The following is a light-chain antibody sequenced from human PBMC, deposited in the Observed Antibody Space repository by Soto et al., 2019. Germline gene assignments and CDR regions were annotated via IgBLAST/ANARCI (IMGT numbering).Light chain of an antibody. CDR2: AAS. V-gene: IGKV1-27*01. Sequence: DIQMTQSPSSLSASVGDRVTITCRASQGISHFLAWYQQKPGKVPKLLIYAASILQSGVPPRFSGSGSGTDFTLTISALQPEDVATYYCQKYNTVPRTFGQGTKLEI. J-gene: IGKJ1*01. CDR1: QGISHF. CDR3: QKYNTVPRT.